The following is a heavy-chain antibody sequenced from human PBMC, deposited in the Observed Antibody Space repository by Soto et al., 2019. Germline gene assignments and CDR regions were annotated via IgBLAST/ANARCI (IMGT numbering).Heavy chain of an antibody. CDR2: IYYSGTT. D-gene: IGHD3-22*01. V-gene: IGHV4-31*03. J-gene: IGHJ4*02. Sequence: PSETLSLTCTVSGGSISSGGYYWSWIRQHPGKGLEWIGYIYYSGTTYYNPSLKSRVTISVDTSKNQFSLKLSSVTAADTAVYYCARVRPYYYDSSGYPANYFDYWGQGTLVTVSS. CDR3: ARVRPYYYDSSGYPANYFDY. CDR1: GGSISSGGYY.